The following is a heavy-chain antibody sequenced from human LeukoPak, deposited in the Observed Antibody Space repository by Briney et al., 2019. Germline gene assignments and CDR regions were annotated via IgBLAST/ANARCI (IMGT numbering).Heavy chain of an antibody. J-gene: IGHJ4*02. D-gene: IGHD3-22*01. Sequence: GEPLQISCQGSGSSFISYWSGWVRQMPGKGLEWMGIIYPGDSDTRYSPSFQGQVTISADKSISTAYLQWSRLKASDTAMYYCARSSYYYDSSGYPFDYWGQGTLVTVSS. CDR1: GSSFISYW. CDR2: IYPGDSDT. V-gene: IGHV5-51*01. CDR3: ARSSYYYDSSGYPFDY.